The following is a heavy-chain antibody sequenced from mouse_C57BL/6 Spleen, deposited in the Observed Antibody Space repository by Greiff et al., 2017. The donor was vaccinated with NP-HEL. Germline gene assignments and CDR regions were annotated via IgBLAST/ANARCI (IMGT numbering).Heavy chain of an antibody. J-gene: IGHJ3*01. Sequence: ESGPELVKPGASVKISCKASGYAFSSSWMNWVKQRPGKGLEWIGRIYPGDGDTNYNGKFKGKATLTADKSSSTAYMQLSSLTSEDSAVYFCARSETTGTFAYWGQGTLVTVSA. CDR1: GYAFSSSW. D-gene: IGHD4-1*02. V-gene: IGHV1-82*01. CDR3: ARSETTGTFAY. CDR2: IYPGDGDT.